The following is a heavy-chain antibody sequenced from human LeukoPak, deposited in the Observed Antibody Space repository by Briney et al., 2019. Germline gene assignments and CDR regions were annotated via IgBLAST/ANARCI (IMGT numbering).Heavy chain of an antibody. J-gene: IGHJ5*02. D-gene: IGHD6-13*01. V-gene: IGHV4-4*07. CDR1: GGSINNYY. CDR2: IYHSGSA. CDR3: ARGDGVASASGGVDP. Sequence: SETLSLTCTVSGGSINNYYWSWLRQPAGKGLEWIGRIYHSGSADVTPSLKSRATISADRSKNQFSLKLSSVTAADTAVYYCARGDGVASASGGVDPWGQGTLVTVTS.